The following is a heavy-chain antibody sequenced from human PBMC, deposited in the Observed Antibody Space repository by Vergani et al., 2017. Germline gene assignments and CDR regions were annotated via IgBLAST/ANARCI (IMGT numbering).Heavy chain of an antibody. CDR1: GGTSSSYA. CDR2: IIPSLATT. V-gene: IGHV1-69*11. J-gene: IGHJ4*02. CDR3: ARATCSGGSCYRGFEY. Sequence: QVQLVQSGAEVKKPGSSVKVSCKASGGTSSSYALNWVRQAPGQGLEWMGSIIPSLATTIYAQKFQGRVTITADESTSTAYMELSSLKSEDTAVFYCARATCSGGSCYRGFEYWGQGSLITVSS. D-gene: IGHD2-15*01.